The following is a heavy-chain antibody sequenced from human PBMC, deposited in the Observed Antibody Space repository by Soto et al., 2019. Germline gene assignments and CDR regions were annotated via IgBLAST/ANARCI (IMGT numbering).Heavy chain of an antibody. CDR3: ASDLVGASDSYGLDV. CDR1: GFTFSNYG. J-gene: IGHJ6*02. V-gene: IGHV3-33*01. CDR2: IWHDGNNK. D-gene: IGHD1-26*01. Sequence: GGSLTLSCAASGFTFSNYGMYWVRQAPGKGLEWVAIIWHDGNNKYYADSVRGRFIISRDNSKNRLYLQMKSLRAEDTAVYYCASDLVGASDSYGLDVWGQGTPGTVSS.